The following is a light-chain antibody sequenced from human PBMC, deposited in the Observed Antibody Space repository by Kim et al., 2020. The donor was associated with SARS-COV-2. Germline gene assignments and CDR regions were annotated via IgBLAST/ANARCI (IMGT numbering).Light chain of an antibody. CDR3: RQRSSWPIFT. V-gene: IGKV3-11*01. Sequence: EIVLAQSPATLSLSPGERATLSCRASQSVGNYLAWYQQQPGQAPRLLIYDASSRATGIPARFSGSGSGTDFTLTIDGLAPEDFALYYCRQRSSWPIFTFGPGTKVDIK. CDR1: QSVGNY. J-gene: IGKJ3*01. CDR2: DAS.